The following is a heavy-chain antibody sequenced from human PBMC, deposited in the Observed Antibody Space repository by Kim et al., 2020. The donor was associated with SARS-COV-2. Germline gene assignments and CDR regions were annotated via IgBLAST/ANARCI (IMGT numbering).Heavy chain of an antibody. CDR3: VKEATPRVAHHLYY. Sequence: GGSLRLSCAGSGFVFSNYGMQWVRQAPGKGLEWMAVVSFDGGAQYYADSVRGRFTISRDNSKNTLYLEMNGLRVDDTSIYYCVKEATPRVAHHLYYWGQG. J-gene: IGHJ4*02. V-gene: IGHV3-30*18. D-gene: IGHD3-3*01. CDR1: GFVFSNYG. CDR2: VSFDGGAQ.